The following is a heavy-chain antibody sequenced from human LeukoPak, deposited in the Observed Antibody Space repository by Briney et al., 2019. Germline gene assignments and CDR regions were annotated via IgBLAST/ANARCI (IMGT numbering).Heavy chain of an antibody. CDR1: GYTFTSHD. J-gene: IGHJ3*02. CDR2: MNPNNGKA. Sequence: ASVKVSCKTSGYTFTSHDIHWVRQATGQDLEWLGWMNPNNGKAAYAQKFQGRITMTRNTAIRTAYMELNSLTSEETAIYYCARIIFAGLRAFDKWGQGTMVTVSS. D-gene: IGHD3-10*01. V-gene: IGHV1-8*01. CDR3: ARIIFAGLRAFDK.